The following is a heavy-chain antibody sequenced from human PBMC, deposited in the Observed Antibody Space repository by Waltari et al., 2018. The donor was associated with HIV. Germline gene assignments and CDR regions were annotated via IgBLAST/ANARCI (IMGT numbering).Heavy chain of an antibody. CDR1: DASITSYF. Sequence: QVQVQESGPGLVKPSETLTLTCTVSDASITSYFWNWLRPPPDTILECHGFGQCRRGAVGNGGEGSGCGRYSVRTDHNTSFKFWVTFTTDPSKNQFSLKLTSVTAADTSIYYCATSALYCNGGTWYWWLDPWGQGTLVTVSS. CDR3: ATSALYCNGGTWYWWLDP. V-gene: IGHV4-59*01. D-gene: IGHD2-15*01. J-gene: IGHJ5*02. CDR2: GRYSVRT.